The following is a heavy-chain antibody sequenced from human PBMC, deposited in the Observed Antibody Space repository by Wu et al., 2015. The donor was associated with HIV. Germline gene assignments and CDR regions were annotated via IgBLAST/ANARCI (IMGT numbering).Heavy chain of an antibody. CDR3: TRSTFAGGSDTWYSFDK. J-gene: IGHJ4*02. V-gene: IGHV1-69*13. CDR2: IIPIFGTV. Sequence: QVQLVQSGTEVKKPGSSVKVSCKASGGTLRSYAISWVRQAPGQGLDWMGRIIPIFGTVDYAQKFQGRVTITADESTSTAYMELSRLTSEDTAVYFCTRSTFAGGSDTWYSFDKWGQGTLVSVSS. D-gene: IGHD2-15*01. CDR1: GGTLRSYA.